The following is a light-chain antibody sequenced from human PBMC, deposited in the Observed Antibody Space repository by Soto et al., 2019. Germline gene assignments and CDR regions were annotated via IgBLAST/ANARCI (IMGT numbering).Light chain of an antibody. CDR3: QQYITYSRT. CDR2: DAS. CDR1: QSISRS. V-gene: IGKV1-5*01. Sequence: DIQMTQSPSTLSASVGDRVTITCRASQSISRSLAWYQQKPGEAPKLLIYDASSLERVVPSRFSGSGSGTEFTLTISSPQPDDFATYYCQQYITYSRTFGQGTKVDIK. J-gene: IGKJ1*01.